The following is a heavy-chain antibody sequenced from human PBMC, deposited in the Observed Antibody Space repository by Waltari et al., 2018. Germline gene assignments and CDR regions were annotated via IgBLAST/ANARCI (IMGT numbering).Heavy chain of an antibody. CDR3: ARDDNASGTYPD. V-gene: IGHV1-69*04. CDR2: IIPNFGMS. CDR1: GGSFGTYG. D-gene: IGHD3-16*02. J-gene: IGHJ4*02. Sequence: VQLVQSGAEVKKPGATVKISCKASGGSFGTYGITWVRQAPGQGLEWMGRIIPNFGMSKYSQKFQDRVTITADKSARTAYMELSNLKHEDTAVYFCARDDNASGTYPDWGQGTLVSVSS.